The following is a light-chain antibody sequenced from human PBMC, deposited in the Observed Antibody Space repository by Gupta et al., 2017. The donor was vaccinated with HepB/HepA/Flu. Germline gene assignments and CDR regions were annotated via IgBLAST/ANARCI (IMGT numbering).Light chain of an antibody. J-gene: IGKJ1*01. CDR3: QQYNSYRT. CDR1: QSISSW. CDR2: KAS. V-gene: IGKV1-5*03. Sequence: DIQMTQSPSTLSASVGDRVTITCRASQSISSWLAWYQQKPGKAPKVLIYKASSLESGVPSRCSGSGSGTECTLTISSLQPDDFATYYCQQYNSYRTFGQGTKVEIK.